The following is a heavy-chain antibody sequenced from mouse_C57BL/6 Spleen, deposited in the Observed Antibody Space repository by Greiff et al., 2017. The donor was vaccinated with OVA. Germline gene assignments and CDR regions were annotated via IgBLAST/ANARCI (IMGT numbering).Heavy chain of an antibody. CDR2: ISYDGSN. Sequence: DVKLQESGPGLVKPSQSLSPPCSVTGYSITSGYYWNWIRQFPGNKLAWMGYISYDGSNNYNPSLKNRISITRDTSKNQFFLKLNSVTTEDTATYYCAREELIFDYWGQGTTLTVSS. CDR3: AREELIFDY. D-gene: IGHD4-1*01. CDR1: GYSITSGYY. J-gene: IGHJ2*01. V-gene: IGHV3-6*01.